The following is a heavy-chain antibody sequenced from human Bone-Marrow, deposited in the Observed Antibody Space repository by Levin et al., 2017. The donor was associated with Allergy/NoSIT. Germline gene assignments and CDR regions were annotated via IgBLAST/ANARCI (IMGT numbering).Heavy chain of an antibody. CDR1: GGSISSSY. J-gene: IGHJ6*02. CDR3: SRDRSVIAATGAHYYYGMDV. V-gene: IGHV4-59*01. Sequence: NASETLSLTCTVSGGSISSSYWSWIRQPPGKGLEWIGYIYYSGSTKYNPSLKSRVTISVDTSKNQLSLKLRSVTAADTAVYYCSRDRSVIAATGAHYYYGMDVWGPGTTVTVSS. CDR2: IYYSGST. D-gene: IGHD6-13*01.